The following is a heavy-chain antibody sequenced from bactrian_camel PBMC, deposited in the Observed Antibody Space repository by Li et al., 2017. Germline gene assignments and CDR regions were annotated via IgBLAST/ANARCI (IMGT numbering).Heavy chain of an antibody. D-gene: IGHD7*01. V-gene: IGHV3S53*01. J-gene: IGHJ6*01. CDR2: IDSDGIA. CDR3: TTDQTSWWHGSYDHGY. Sequence: HVQLVESGGGSVQAGGSLRLSCGASGSIYGDACVGWLRQAPGKEREGVAAIDSDGIASYADSVKGRFTISRDNAKNMLYLQIASLQTEDTAVYYCTTDQTSWWHGSYDHGYWGQGTQVTVS. CDR1: GSIYGDAC.